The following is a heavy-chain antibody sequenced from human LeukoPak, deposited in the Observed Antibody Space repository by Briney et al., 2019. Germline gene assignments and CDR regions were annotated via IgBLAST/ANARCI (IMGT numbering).Heavy chain of an antibody. CDR3: AKEGDATAAAGMGGFDL. D-gene: IGHD6-13*01. V-gene: IGHV3-11*06. J-gene: IGHJ3*01. CDR2: VTSGSVYI. Sequence: GGSLRLPCAASGFTFSDYYMSWIRQAPGGGLEWVSSVTSGSVYIYYADSVKGRFTISRDSATNSLYLQMNSLRVEDTGVYYCAKEGDATAAAGMGGFDLWGQGTMVTVSS. CDR1: GFTFSDYY.